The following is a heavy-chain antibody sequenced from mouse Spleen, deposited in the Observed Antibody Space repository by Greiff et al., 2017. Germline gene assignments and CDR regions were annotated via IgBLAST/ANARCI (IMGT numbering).Heavy chain of an antibody. J-gene: IGHJ3*01. V-gene: IGHV1-76*01. Sequence: VKLVESGAELVRPGASVKLSCKASGYTFTDYYINWVKQRPGQGLEWIARIYPGSGNTYYNEKFKGKATLTAEKSSSTAYMQLSSLTSEDSAVYFCAINDGYYEGFAYWGQGTLVTVSA. CDR3: AINDGYYEGFAY. CDR1: GYTFTDYY. D-gene: IGHD2-3*01. CDR2: IYPGSGNT.